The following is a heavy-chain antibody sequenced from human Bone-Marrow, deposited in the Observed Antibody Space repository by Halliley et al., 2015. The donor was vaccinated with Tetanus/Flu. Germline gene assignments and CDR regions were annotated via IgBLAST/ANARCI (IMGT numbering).Heavy chain of an antibody. CDR1: GDSITSYY. Sequence: TLSLTCTVSGDSITSYYWHWIRQSPGKGLEWIGFIGYSGDTRYNPSLRSRVTISADTSKNQFSLRLNFVTTADTAMYYCAREYSSFDYLSKGTLVTVS. J-gene: IGHJ4*02. V-gene: IGHV4-59*01. CDR2: IGYSGDT. D-gene: IGHD3-22*01. CDR3: AREYSSFDY.